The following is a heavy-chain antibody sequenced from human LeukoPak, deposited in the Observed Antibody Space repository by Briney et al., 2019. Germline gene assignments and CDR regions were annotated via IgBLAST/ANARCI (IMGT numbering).Heavy chain of an antibody. CDR1: GGTFSSYA. CDR3: ARAVGFDY. Sequence: SEKVSCKASGGTFSSYAISWVRQAPGQGLEWMGRVIPILGIANYAQKFQGRVTITADKSTSTAYMELRSLRSDDTAVYYCARAVGFDYWGQGTLVTVSS. D-gene: IGHD4-23*01. J-gene: IGHJ4*02. V-gene: IGHV1-69*04. CDR2: VIPILGIA.